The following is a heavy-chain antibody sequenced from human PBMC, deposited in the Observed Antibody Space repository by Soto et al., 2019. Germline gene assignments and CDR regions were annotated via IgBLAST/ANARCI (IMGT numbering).Heavy chain of an antibody. V-gene: IGHV3-30*18. CDR3: AKDGLAAACPFDY. J-gene: IGHJ4*02. CDR2: ISYDGSNK. CDR1: GFTFSSYG. Sequence: QVQLVESGGGVVQPGRSLRLSCAASGFTFSSYGMHWVRQAPGKGLEWVAVISYDGSNKYYADSVKGRFTISRDNSKNTLYLQMNSLRAEDTAVYYCAKDGLAAACPFDYWGQGTLVTVSS. D-gene: IGHD6-13*01.